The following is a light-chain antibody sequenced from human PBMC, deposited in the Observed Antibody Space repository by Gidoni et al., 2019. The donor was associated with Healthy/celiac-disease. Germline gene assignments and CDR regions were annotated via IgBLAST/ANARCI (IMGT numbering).Light chain of an antibody. CDR1: QSISSY. CDR2: AAS. CDR3: QQSYSTPT. Sequence: DIQMTQSPSSLSASVGDRVTITCRASQSISSYLNWYQQKPGKAPKLLIYAASSLQSGVPSRLSGSGSGTDFTLTISSLQPEDFATYYCQQSYSTPTFXGXTKVEIK. J-gene: IGKJ4*01. V-gene: IGKV1-39*01.